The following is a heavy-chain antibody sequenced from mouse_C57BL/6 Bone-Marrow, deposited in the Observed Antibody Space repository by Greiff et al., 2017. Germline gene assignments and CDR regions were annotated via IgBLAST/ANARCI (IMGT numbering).Heavy chain of an antibody. J-gene: IGHJ2*01. D-gene: IGHD2-2*01. V-gene: IGHV1-75*01. CDR3: ARMGVYYGYENYFDY. Sequence: QVQLQQSGPELVKPGASVKISCKASGYTFTDYYINWVKQRPGQGLEWIGWIFPGSGRTYYNEKFKGKATLTVDKSSSTAYMLLSSLTSEDSAVYFCARMGVYYGYENYFDYWGQGTTLTVSS. CDR2: IFPGSGRT. CDR1: GYTFTDYY.